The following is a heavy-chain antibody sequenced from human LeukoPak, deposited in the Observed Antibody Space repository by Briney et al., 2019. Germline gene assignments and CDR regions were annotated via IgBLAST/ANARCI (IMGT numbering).Heavy chain of an antibody. J-gene: IGHJ5*02. CDR2: ISGSGGST. D-gene: IGHD2-2*01. CDR1: GFTFSSYA. CDR3: AIRYCSSTSCPFDP. Sequence: SGGSLRLSCAASGFTFSSYAMSWVRQAPGKGLEWVSAISGSGGSTYYADSVKGRFTISRDNSKNTLYLQMNSLRAEDTAVYYCAIRYCSSTSCPFDPWGQGTLVTVSS. V-gene: IGHV3-23*01.